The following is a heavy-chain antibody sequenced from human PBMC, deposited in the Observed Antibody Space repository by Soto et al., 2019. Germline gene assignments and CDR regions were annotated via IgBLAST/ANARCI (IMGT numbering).Heavy chain of an antibody. V-gene: IGHV3-30*18. CDR1: GFTFSSYG. D-gene: IGHD1-26*01. CDR2: TSDDGSNT. J-gene: IGHJ5*02. Sequence: QVRLVESGGGVVQPGTSLRLSCAASGFTFSSYGMHWVRQAPGKGLEWVATTSDDGSNTYYADSVKGRFTISRVNSKNARSREMSGLRTEDTAIFYCANGVHLLFVGRANSWFGPWGGGSVVAVSS. CDR3: ANGVHLLFVGRANSWFGP.